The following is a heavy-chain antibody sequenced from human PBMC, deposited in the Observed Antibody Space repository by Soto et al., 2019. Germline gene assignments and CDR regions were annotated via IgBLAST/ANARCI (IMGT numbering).Heavy chain of an antibody. Sequence: PGGSLRLSCAASGFTFSNAWMSWVRQAPGRGLEWVGRIKSKSDGGTTDYAAPVKGRFTISRDDSKNTLYLQMSSLKTEDTAVYYCTTDLKSWLNEYIDLKPWLNEYFHHWGQGTLVTVSS. CDR1: GFTFSNAW. V-gene: IGHV3-15*01. CDR2: IKSKSDGGTT. CDR3: TTDLKSWLNEYIDLKPWLNEYFHH. D-gene: IGHD3-9*01. J-gene: IGHJ1*01.